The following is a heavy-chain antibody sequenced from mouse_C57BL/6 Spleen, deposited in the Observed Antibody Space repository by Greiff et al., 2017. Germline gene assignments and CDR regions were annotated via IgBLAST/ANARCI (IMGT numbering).Heavy chain of an antibody. CDR2: INPSTGGT. Sequence: VQLQQSGPELVKPGASVKISCKASGYSFTGYYMNWVKQSPEKSLEWIGEINPSTGGTPYNQKFKAKATLTVDKSSSTAYMQLKSLTSEDSAVYYCAPIYYGNYGFAYWGQGTLVTVSA. CDR3: APIYYGNYGFAY. V-gene: IGHV1-42*01. CDR1: GYSFTGYY. D-gene: IGHD2-1*01. J-gene: IGHJ3*01.